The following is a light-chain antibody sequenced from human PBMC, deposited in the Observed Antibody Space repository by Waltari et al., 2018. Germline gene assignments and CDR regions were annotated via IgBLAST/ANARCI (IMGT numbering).Light chain of an antibody. V-gene: IGKV3-15*01. CDR3: QQYSNWPPWT. J-gene: IGKJ1*01. CDR2: GAS. Sequence: ERVTLSCRASLGVSNNLAWYQQRPGQPPRLLIYGASTRATGLPARFSGSGSGTEFTLTISSLQSEDFAVYYCQQYSNWPPWTFGQGTKVEIK. CDR1: LGVSNN.